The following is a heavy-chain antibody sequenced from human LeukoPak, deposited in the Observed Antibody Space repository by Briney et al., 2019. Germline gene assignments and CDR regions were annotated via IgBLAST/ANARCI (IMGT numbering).Heavy chain of an antibody. CDR2: IYYSGST. J-gene: IGHJ3*02. Sequence: SETLSLTCTVSGGSISSSTYYWGWIRQPPGKGPEWIGSIYYSGSTYYNPSLKSRVTMSVDTSKNQFSLKLSSVTAADTAVYYCARGPDDAFDIWGQGTMVTVSS. V-gene: IGHV4-39*07. CDR1: GGSISSSTYY. CDR3: ARGPDDAFDI.